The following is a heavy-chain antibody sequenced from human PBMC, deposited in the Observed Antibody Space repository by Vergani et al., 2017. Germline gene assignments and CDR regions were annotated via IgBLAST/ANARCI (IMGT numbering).Heavy chain of an antibody. CDR3: ARGGGGSELYGMDV. Sequence: QVQLVQSGAEVKKPGSSVKVSCKASGGTLSSYAISWVRQAPGQGLEWMGGIIPIFGTANYAQKFQGRVTITADESTSTAYMELSSLRSEDTAVYYCARGGGGSELYGMDVWGQGTTVTVSS. CDR1: GGTLSSYA. D-gene: IGHD2-15*01. J-gene: IGHJ6*02. V-gene: IGHV1-69*01. CDR2: IIPIFGTA.